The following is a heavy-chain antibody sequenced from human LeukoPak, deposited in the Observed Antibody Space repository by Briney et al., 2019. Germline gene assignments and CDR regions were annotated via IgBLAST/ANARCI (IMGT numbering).Heavy chain of an antibody. V-gene: IGHV1-18*01. CDR3: ASWIVGATFYFDY. Sequence: GASVTVSCKASGYASTSYGFSWVRQAPGQGLEWMGWISPYNGDTNYAQKLQGRVTMTTDTSTSTAHMELRSLSSDDTAVYYCASWIVGATFYFDYWGQGTPVTVSS. CDR2: ISPYNGDT. J-gene: IGHJ4*02. CDR1: GYASTSYG. D-gene: IGHD1-26*01.